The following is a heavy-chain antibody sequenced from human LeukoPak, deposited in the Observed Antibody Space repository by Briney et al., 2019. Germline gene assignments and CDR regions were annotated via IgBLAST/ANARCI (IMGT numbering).Heavy chain of an antibody. CDR1: GFTFDDYA. J-gene: IGHJ3*02. V-gene: IGHV3-9*01. CDR3: ARNAYDM. CDR2: ISWNSGSI. Sequence: PGGSLRLSCTASGFTFDDYAMHWVRQAPGKGLEWVSGISWNSGSIGYADSVKGRFTISRDNAKNSLYLQMNSLRVEDTAVYYCARNAYDMWGQGTMVTVSS.